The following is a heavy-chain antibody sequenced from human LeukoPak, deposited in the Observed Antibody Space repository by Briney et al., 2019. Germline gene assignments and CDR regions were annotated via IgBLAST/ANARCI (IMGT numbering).Heavy chain of an antibody. CDR1: GGSFNGYY. J-gene: IGHJ4*02. D-gene: IGHD4-17*01. Sequence: SETLSLTCAVYGGSFNGYYWSWIRQPPGKGLEWIGEINHSGSTNYNPSLKSRVTISVDTSKNQFSLKLSSVTAADTAVYYCARVHYGDSFDYWGQGTLVTVSS. CDR2: INHSGST. V-gene: IGHV4-34*01. CDR3: ARVHYGDSFDY.